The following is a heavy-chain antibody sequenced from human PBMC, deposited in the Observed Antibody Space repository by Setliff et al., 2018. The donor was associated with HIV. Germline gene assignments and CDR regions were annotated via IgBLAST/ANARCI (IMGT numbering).Heavy chain of an antibody. CDR1: GFNFDAYA. Sequence: GGSLRLSCAASGFNFDAYAMHWVRQSPGKGPEWVALISYDGSNQYYRDSVKGRFTISRDNSKKMLYLQMNILRPEDTGVYYCARDLDAGTTKIFDYWGQGTLVTVSS. D-gene: IGHD1-1*01. V-gene: IGHV3-30*04. CDR3: ARDLDAGTTKIFDY. CDR2: ISYDGSNQ. J-gene: IGHJ4*02.